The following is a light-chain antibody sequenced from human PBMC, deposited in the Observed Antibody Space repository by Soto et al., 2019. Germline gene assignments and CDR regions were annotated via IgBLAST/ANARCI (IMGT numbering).Light chain of an antibody. V-gene: IGKV1-5*03. CDR2: KAS. CDR1: QSISSW. CDR3: HSGT. J-gene: IGKJ1*01. Sequence: DIQMTQSPSTLSESVGARVTITCRASQSISSWLAWYQQKPGKAPKLLIYKASSLESGVPSRFSGSGSGTEFTLTISSLQPDDFVTYYCHSGTFGQGTKVEIK.